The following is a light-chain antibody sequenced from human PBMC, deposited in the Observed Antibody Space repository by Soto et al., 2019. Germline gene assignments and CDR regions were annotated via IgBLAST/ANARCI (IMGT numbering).Light chain of an antibody. V-gene: IGKV1-39*01. CDR3: QQTYNTPWT. CDR2: GAS. Sequence: DIQMTPSHSTLSGSVGDRVNITCRASQTIISWLAWYQQKPGKAPKLLIYGASSLQSGVPSRFRGSGSGTDFTLTIISLQPEDFATYFCQQTYNTPWTFGQGTKVAIK. J-gene: IGKJ1*01. CDR1: QTIISW.